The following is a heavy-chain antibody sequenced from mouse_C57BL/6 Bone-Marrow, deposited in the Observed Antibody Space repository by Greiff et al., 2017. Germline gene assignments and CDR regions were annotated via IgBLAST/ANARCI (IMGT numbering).Heavy chain of an antibody. D-gene: IGHD2-4*01. Sequence: QVQLQQPGAELVKPGASVKLSCKASGYTFTSYWMHWVKQRPGQGLEWIGMIHPNSGSTNYNEKFKSKATLTVDKSSSTAYMQLSSRTSEDAAVYYCAYDYDGAMDYWGQGTSVTVSS. CDR2: IHPNSGST. V-gene: IGHV1-64*01. J-gene: IGHJ4*01. CDR1: GYTFTSYW. CDR3: AYDYDGAMDY.